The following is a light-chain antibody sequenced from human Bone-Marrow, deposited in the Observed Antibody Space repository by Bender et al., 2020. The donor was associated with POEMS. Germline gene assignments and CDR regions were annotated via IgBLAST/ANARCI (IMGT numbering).Light chain of an antibody. CDR2: QDT. V-gene: IGLV3-1*01. CDR3: SSYAGSNDLV. J-gene: IGLJ2*01. CDR1: KLGDKY. Sequence: SYELTQPPSVSVSPGQTASITCSGDKLGDKYACWYQQKPGQSPVLVISQDTKRPSGVPDRFSGSKSGNTASLTVSGLQAVDEADYYCSSYAGSNDLVFGGGTRLTVL.